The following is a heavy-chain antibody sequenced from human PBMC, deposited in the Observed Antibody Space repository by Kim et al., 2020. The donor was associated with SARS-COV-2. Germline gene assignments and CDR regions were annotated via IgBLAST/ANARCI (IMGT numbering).Heavy chain of an antibody. D-gene: IGHD3-10*02. CDR3: ASSRFGELSINKYAFDI. CDR2: ISTYNGNT. V-gene: IGHV1-18*04. J-gene: IGHJ3*02. Sequence: ASVKVSCKASGYTFTSYGISWVRQAPGQGLEWMGWISTYNGNTNYAQKLQGRVTMTPDTSTSTAYMELRSLRSDDTAVYYCASSRFGELSINKYAFDIWGQGTMVTVSS. CDR1: GYTFTSYG.